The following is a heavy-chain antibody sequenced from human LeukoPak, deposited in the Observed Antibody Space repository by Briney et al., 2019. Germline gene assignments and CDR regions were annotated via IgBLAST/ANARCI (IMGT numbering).Heavy chain of an antibody. CDR2: IYYSGST. D-gene: IGHD4-17*01. CDR3: ARSTTAPGLLAFDI. CDR1: GGSISSSSYY. J-gene: IGHJ3*02. Sequence: PSETLSLTCTVSGGSISSSSYYWGWIRQPPGKGLEWIGYIYYSGSTYYNPSLKSRVTISVDTSKNQFSLKLSSVTAADTAVYYCARSTTAPGLLAFDIWGQGTMVTVSS. V-gene: IGHV4-30-4*08.